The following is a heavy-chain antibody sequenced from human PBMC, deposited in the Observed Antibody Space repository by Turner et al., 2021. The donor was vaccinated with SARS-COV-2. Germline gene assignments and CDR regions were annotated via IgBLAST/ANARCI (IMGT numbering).Heavy chain of an antibody. J-gene: IGHJ4*02. Sequence: EVQLVESGGGLVKPGGSLRLSCAASGFTFSSYSMNWVRQDPGKGLEWVSSISSSNNYIYYADSVKGRFTISRDNAKNSLYLQMNSLRAEDTAVYYCARWAYYDSSGYYPSHFDYWGQGTLVTVSS. CDR1: GFTFSSYS. CDR3: ARWAYYDSSGYYPSHFDY. V-gene: IGHV3-21*01. D-gene: IGHD3-22*01. CDR2: ISSSNNYI.